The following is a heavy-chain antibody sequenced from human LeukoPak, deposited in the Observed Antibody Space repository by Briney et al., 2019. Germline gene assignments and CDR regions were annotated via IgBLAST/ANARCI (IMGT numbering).Heavy chain of an antibody. V-gene: IGHV1-18*01. J-gene: IGHJ4*02. CDR3: ARDQENYYDSSGSYYFDY. CDR1: GYTFTSYG. CDR2: ISAYNGNT. D-gene: IGHD3-22*01. Sequence: ASVKVSCKASGYTFTSYGISWVRQAPGQGPEWMGWISAYNGNTNYAQKLQGRVTMTTDTSTSTAYMELRSLRPDDTAVYYCARDQENYYDSSGSYYFDYWGQGTLVTVSS.